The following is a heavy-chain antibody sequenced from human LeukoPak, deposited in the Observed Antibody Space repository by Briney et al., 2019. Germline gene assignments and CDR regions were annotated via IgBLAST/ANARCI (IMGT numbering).Heavy chain of an antibody. J-gene: IGHJ6*02. V-gene: IGHV3-48*01. CDR2: IGVTGSPT. D-gene: IGHD3-10*01. CDR1: GFSLSHYS. CDR3: ARNAWKSSDSGRGRMDV. Sequence: GGSLRLSYAASGFSLSHYSVTWVRQASGKGLEWVSYIGVTGSPTYYADSVKARFTISRDDAKESLYLQMNSLRAEDTAVYYCARNAWKSSDSGRGRMDVWGQGTSVTVSS.